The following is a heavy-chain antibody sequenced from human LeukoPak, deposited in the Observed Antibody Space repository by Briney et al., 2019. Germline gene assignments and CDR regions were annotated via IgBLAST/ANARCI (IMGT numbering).Heavy chain of an antibody. CDR3: SRAPLTFGGVIAHCDR. CDR1: GGSISSYY. CDR2: IYYSGST. Sequence: SETLSLTCTVSGGSISSYYWSWIRQPPGKGLDWIGYIYYSGSTNYNPSLKSRVTISVDTSKNQFSLKLSSETAASPAVYYCSRAPLTFGGVIAHCDRWGQGTLVTV. V-gene: IGHV4-59*01. J-gene: IGHJ5*02. D-gene: IGHD3-16*02.